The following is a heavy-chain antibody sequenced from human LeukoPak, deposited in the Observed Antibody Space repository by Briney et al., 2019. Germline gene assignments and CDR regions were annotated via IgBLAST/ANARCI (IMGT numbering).Heavy chain of an antibody. CDR2: INPNSGGT. D-gene: IGHD6-13*01. V-gene: IGHV1-2*02. J-gene: IGHJ5*02. Sequence: ASVKVSCKASGYTFTGYYMHWVRQAPGQGLEWMGWINPNSGGTNYAQKFQGRVTMTRDTSISTAYMELSRLRSDDTAVYYCARDGAAAGNWFDPWGQGTLVTVSS. CDR1: GYTFTGYY. CDR3: ARDGAAAGNWFDP.